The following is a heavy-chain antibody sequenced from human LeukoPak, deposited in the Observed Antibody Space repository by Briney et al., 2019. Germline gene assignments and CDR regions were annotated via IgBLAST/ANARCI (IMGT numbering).Heavy chain of an antibody. CDR2: ISSSSSYI. CDR1: GFTFSSYS. Sequence: GGSLRLSCAASGFTFSSYSMNLVRQAPGKGLEWVSSISSSSSYIYYADSVKGRFTISRDNAKNSLYLQMNSLRAEDTAVYYCARDGYYYDSSGNSYYFDYWGQGTLVTVSS. CDR3: ARDGYYYDSSGNSYYFDY. D-gene: IGHD3-22*01. J-gene: IGHJ4*02. V-gene: IGHV3-21*01.